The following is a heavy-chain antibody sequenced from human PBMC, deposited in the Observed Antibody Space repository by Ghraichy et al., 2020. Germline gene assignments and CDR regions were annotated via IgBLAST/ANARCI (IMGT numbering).Heavy chain of an antibody. Sequence: LSLTCAASGFTFSSYSMNWVRQAPGKGLEWVSSISSSSSYIYYADSVKGRFTISRDNAKNSLYLQMNSLRAEDTAVYYCARDDYSSSWYTYYFDYWGQGTLVTVSS. CDR1: GFTFSSYS. J-gene: IGHJ4*02. CDR3: ARDDYSSSWYTYYFDY. D-gene: IGHD6-13*01. V-gene: IGHV3-21*01. CDR2: ISSSSSYI.